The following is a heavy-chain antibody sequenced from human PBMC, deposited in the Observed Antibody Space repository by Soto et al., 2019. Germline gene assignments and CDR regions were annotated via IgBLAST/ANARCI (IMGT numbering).Heavy chain of an antibody. CDR1: GFTFSSYS. Sequence: EVQLVESGGGLVKPGGSLRLSCAASGFTFSSYSMNWVRQAPGKGLEWVSSISSSSSYIYYADSVKGRFTSSRDNAKNSLYLQMNSLRAEDTPVYYCARYRDDWNCPTTQNDAFDLWGQGTMVTV. CDR2: ISSSSSYI. V-gene: IGHV3-21*01. CDR3: ARYRDDWNCPTTQNDAFDL. D-gene: IGHD1-1*01. J-gene: IGHJ3*01.